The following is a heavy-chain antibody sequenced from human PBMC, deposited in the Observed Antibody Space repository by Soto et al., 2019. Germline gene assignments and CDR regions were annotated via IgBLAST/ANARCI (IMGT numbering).Heavy chain of an antibody. Sequence: EASVKVSCKASGDTFTSYGFSWVRQAPGQGLEWMGWISAHNGNTKYAQNFQGRVTMTTDTSTSTAYMELWTLRFDDTAIYYCARDCPYNLCYADHWGQGTLVTVSS. D-gene: IGHD2-2*01. CDR2: ISAHNGNT. CDR3: ARDCPYNLCYADH. J-gene: IGHJ5*02. V-gene: IGHV1-18*01. CDR1: GDTFTSYG.